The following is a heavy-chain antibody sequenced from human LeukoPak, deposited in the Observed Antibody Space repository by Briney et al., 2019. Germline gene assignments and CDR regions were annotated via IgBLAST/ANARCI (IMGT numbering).Heavy chain of an antibody. CDR2: IKQDGSEK. V-gene: IGHV3-7*01. J-gene: IGHJ6*03. Sequence: GGSLRLSCAASGFTFSSSWMSWVRQAPGKGLEWVANIKQDGSEKYYVDSVKGRFTISRDNAKNSLYLQMNSLRAEDTAVYYCARDCAYRSGIWYYYYMDVWGKGTTVTVSS. CDR1: GFTFSSSW. CDR3: ARDCAYRSGIWYYYYMDV. D-gene: IGHD3-10*01.